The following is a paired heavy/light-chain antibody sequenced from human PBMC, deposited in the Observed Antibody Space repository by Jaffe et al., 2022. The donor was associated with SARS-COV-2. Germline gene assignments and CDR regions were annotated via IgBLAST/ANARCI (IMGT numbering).Heavy chain of an antibody. CDR3: AGDPLAPAGSFHYFYYMDV. Sequence: QVQLVQSGAEVKKPGSSVKISCKAPGDTFSRYGISWVRQAPGQGLEWMGGIIPIFGTSNYAQKFQGRATITAEESTSTAYMELSSLRSEDTAVYFCAGDPLAPAGSFHYFYYMDVWGEGTTVTVSS. J-gene: IGHJ6*03. CDR1: GDTFSRYG. CDR2: IIPIFGTS. V-gene: IGHV1-69*01. D-gene: IGHD6-13*01.
Light chain of an antibody. J-gene: IGKJ4*01. V-gene: IGKV3-20*01. CDR3: QRYGSSST. CDR2: SAS. CDR1: QSVSTNY. Sequence: EIVLTQSPGTLSLSPGERAILSCRASQSVSTNYLGWYQHKPGQAPRLLIHSASIRATGIPDRFSGSGSGTDFTLTISRLEPEDFAVYYCQRYGSSSTFGGGTKVEIK.